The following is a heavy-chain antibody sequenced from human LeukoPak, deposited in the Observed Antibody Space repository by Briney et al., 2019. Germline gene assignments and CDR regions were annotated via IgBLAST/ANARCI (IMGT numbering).Heavy chain of an antibody. Sequence: SETLSLTCTVSGGSLNNYYWSWIRQPPGKGLEWIGYIYYSGSTNYNPSHKSRVTISVDMSKNQFSLKLYSATAADTAVYYCARVGRSDWSRYYFDYWGLGTLVTVSS. D-gene: IGHD6-19*01. CDR2: IYYSGST. J-gene: IGHJ4*02. CDR1: GGSLNNYY. CDR3: ARVGRSDWSRYYFDY. V-gene: IGHV4-59*01.